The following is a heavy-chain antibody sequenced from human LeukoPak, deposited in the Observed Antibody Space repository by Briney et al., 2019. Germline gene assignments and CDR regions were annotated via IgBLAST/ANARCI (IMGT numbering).Heavy chain of an antibody. CDR2: ISAYNGNT. J-gene: IGHJ4*02. V-gene: IGHV1-18*01. D-gene: IGHD1-26*01. Sequence: ASVKVSCKASGYTFTGYGISWVRQAPGQGLEWMGWISAYNGNTNYAQKLQGRVTMTTDTSTSTAYMELRSLRSDDTAVYYCARVWWELSYFDYWGQGTLVTVSS. CDR3: ARVWWELSYFDY. CDR1: GYTFTGYG.